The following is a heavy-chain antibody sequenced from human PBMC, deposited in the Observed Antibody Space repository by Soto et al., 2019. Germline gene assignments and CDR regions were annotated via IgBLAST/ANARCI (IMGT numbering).Heavy chain of an antibody. Sequence: TLSLTFTVSGASISNNDYYWTWIRQRQGKGLEWIGYNHHSGRTYYNPSLKSRVTISLDTSQNQFSLKLSSVTAADTAVYYCASDLGDSGAFHIWGQGTMVTV. CDR1: GASISNNDYY. D-gene: IGHD4-17*01. CDR3: ASDLGDSGAFHI. J-gene: IGHJ3*02. CDR2: NHHSGRT. V-gene: IGHV4-31*03.